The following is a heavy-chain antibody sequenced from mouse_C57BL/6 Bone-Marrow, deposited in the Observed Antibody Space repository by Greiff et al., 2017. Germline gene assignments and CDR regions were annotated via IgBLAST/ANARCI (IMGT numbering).Heavy chain of an antibody. J-gene: IGHJ3*01. CDR1: GYTFTSYW. D-gene: IGHD1-1*01. CDR3: AREGITTVEP. V-gene: IGHV1-7*01. Sequence: QVHVKQSGAELAKPGASVKLSCKASGYTFTSYWMHWVQQRPGPGLEWIGYINPSSGYTKYNQKFKDKATLTADKSASTAYMQLSSLTYEDTAVYYCAREGITTVEPWGQGTLVTVSA. CDR2: INPSSGYT.